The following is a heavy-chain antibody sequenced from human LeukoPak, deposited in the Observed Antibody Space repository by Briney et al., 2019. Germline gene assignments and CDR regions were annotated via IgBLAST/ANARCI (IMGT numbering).Heavy chain of an antibody. CDR3: ARLGEEWLVHNWFDP. CDR2: IDPRDSYS. Sequence: GESLKISCKGFGYSFANYWITWVRQMPGKGLEWMGRIDPRDSYSNYSPSFQGHVTIPVDKSINTVYLHWNTLKPSDTAMYYCARLGEEWLVHNWFDPWGQGTLVTVSS. CDR1: GYSFANYW. V-gene: IGHV5-10-1*01. D-gene: IGHD6-19*01. J-gene: IGHJ5*02.